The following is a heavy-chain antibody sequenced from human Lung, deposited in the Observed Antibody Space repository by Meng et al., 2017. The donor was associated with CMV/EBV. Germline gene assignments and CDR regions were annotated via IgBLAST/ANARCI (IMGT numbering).Heavy chain of an antibody. J-gene: IGHJ4*02. Sequence: VRRKEAGPGLVKPPGTLSLTCAVSGGSISSSNWWSWVRQPPGKGLEWIGEIYHSGSTNYNPSLKSRVTISVDKSKNQFSLKLSSVTAADTAVYYCASFPPPGKQWLVTDYWGQGTLVTVSS. CDR3: ASFPPPGKQWLVTDY. CDR1: GGSISSSNW. CDR2: IYHSGST. D-gene: IGHD6-19*01. V-gene: IGHV4-4*03.